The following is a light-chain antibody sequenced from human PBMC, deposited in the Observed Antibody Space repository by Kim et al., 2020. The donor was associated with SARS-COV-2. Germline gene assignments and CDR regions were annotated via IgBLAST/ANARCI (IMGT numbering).Light chain of an antibody. J-gene: IGKJ4*01. V-gene: IGKV1-33*01. CDR2: DTI. CDR3: QQYNNFRLT. Sequence: ASVGDRVTITCQANQDIGNSLTWYQQRPGEAPKLLIYDTITLQRGVPSRFSGSGSGTDFSFTISSLQPEDFATYFCQQYNNFRLTFGGGTKVDIK. CDR1: QDIGNS.